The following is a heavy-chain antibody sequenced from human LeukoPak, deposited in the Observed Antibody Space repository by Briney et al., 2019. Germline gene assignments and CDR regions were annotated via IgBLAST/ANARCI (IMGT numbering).Heavy chain of an antibody. V-gene: IGHV3-49*04. J-gene: IGHJ4*02. CDR3: TSYQWLVPFDA. D-gene: IGHD6-19*01. Sequence: GGSLRLSCTASGVTFGDYAMSWVRQAPGKGPEWVGFIRSKAYGGTTEYAASVKGRFTISRDDSTSIAYLQMNSLKTEDTAVYYCTSYQWLVPFDAWGQGTLVTVSS. CDR1: GVTFGDYA. CDR2: IRSKAYGGTT.